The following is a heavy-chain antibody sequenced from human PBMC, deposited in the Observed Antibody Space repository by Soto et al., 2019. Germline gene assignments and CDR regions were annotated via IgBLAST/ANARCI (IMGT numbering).Heavy chain of an antibody. V-gene: IGHV3-48*03. Sequence: GVSLRLSCSPSGFTFSRYEMNWVRHGPARGLEWISYISPSDSAAYYADSVKGRFTISRDNTKNALILQMNSLRVEDTAVFYCPRTLQNQPPPYYCAMDVWRQGNKVTV. J-gene: IGHJ6*02. CDR1: GFTFSRYE. CDR3: PRTLQNQPPPYYCAMDV. CDR2: ISPSDSAA.